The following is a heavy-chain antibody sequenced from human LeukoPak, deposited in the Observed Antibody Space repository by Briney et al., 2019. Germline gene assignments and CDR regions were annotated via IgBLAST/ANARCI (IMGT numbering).Heavy chain of an antibody. CDR3: AKCFYDTSGYYLYYFDY. J-gene: IGHJ4*02. D-gene: IGHD3-22*01. CDR1: GFTFSSYA. CDR2: ICGSGGST. Sequence: GGSLRLSCAASGFTFSSYAMRWVRHAPGKGLEWVSVICGSGGSTSYADSVKGRFTISRDNSKNTLYLQMNSLRAEDTAVYYCAKCFYDTSGYYLYYFDYWGQGTLVTVSS. V-gene: IGHV3-23*01.